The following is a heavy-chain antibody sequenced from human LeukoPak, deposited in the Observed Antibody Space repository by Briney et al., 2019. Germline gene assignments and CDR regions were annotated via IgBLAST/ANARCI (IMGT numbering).Heavy chain of an antibody. J-gene: IGHJ6*03. CDR3: ARGEVVTASLPDYFYYYMDV. CDR2: ITDSGRTI. V-gene: IGHV3-48*03. Sequence: GGSLRLSCAASGFTFSTYEMNWVRQAPGKGLEWVSYITDSGRTIYYADSVKGRFTISRDNAKNSLFLQMNSLRAEDTAVYYCARGEVVTASLPDYFYYYMDVWGKGTTVTISS. CDR1: GFTFSTYE. D-gene: IGHD2-21*02.